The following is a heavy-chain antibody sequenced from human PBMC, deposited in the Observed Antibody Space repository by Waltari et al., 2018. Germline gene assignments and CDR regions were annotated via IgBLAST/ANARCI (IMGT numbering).Heavy chain of an antibody. CDR1: GFTFRDYS. CDR3: ASEYSSGWATNH. CDR2: ISTRSTSK. V-gene: IGHV3-48*01. Sequence: DVQLVESGGDLVQTGGSLRLSCAAPGFTFRDYSMNWVRQAPGKGLEWVAYISTRSTSKDYADSVRGRFTISRDNAKNSLYLQMNSLTAEDTGVYYCASEYSSGWATNHWGQGTLVTVSS. J-gene: IGHJ4*02. D-gene: IGHD6-19*01.